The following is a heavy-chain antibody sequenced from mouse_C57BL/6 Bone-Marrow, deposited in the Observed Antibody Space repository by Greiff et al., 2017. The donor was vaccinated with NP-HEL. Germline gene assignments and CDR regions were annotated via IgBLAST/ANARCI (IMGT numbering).Heavy chain of an antibody. J-gene: IGHJ1*03. CDR2: IYPGSGST. D-gene: IGHD1-1*01. Sequence: QVQLQQPGAELVKPGASVKMSCKASGYTFTSYWITWVKQRPGQGLEWIGDIYPGSGSTNYNEKFKSKATLTVDTSSSTASMQLSSLTSEDSAVYYCARGSITTVGATRDWYFEVWGTGTTVTVAS. CDR3: ARGSITTVGATRDWYFEV. CDR1: GYTFTSYW. V-gene: IGHV1-55*01.